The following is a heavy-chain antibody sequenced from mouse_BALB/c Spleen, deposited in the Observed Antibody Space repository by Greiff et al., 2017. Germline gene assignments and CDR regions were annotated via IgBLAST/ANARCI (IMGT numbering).Heavy chain of an antibody. J-gene: IGHJ4*01. Sequence: EVMLVESGGGLVQPGGSLKLSCAASGFTFSSYTMSWVRQTPEKRLEWVAYISNGGGSTYYPDTVKGRFTISRDNAKNTLYLQMSSLKSEDTAMYYCARHLLGNYAMDYWGQGTSVTVSS. V-gene: IGHV5-12-2*01. CDR1: GFTFSSYT. CDR3: ARHLLGNYAMDY. D-gene: IGHD2-14*01. CDR2: ISNGGGST.